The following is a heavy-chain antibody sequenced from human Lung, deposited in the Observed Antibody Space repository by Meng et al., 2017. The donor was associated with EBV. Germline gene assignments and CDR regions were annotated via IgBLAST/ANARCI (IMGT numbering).Heavy chain of an antibody. J-gene: IGHJ4*02. CDR3: ARGGNFDH. Sequence: VQLGYELKNAGASVKVSCKASGYTVTRYAINWVRQARGEGREWMGWMNTKNGNPTYAQGFTGRFVLSLDTSVSTAYMQISRLKAEDTAVYYCARGGNFDHWGQGTLVTVSS. CDR1: GYTVTRYA. CDR2: MNTKNGNP. V-gene: IGHV7-4-1*02.